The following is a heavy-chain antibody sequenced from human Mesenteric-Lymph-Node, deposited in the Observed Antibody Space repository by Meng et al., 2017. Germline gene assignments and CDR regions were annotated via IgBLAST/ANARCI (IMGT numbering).Heavy chain of an antibody. CDR2: INHSGSS. D-gene: IGHD4-17*01. CDR1: GGSFSGYY. J-gene: IGHJ4*02. Sequence: QLHRWVAGLLKPSETLSLTGAVYGGSFSGYYWSWIRQPPGKGLEWIGEINHSGSSNYNPSLKSRVTISVDTSKNQFSLKLSSVTAADTAVYYCARGRGYGDYGSFYWGQGTLVTVSS. V-gene: IGHV4-34*01. CDR3: ARGRGYGDYGSFY.